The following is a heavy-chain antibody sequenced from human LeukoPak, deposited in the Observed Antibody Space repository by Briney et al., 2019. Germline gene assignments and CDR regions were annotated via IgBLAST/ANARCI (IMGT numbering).Heavy chain of an antibody. CDR2: IKQDGSEN. J-gene: IGHJ3*02. D-gene: IGHD3-10*01. Sequence: GGSLRLSCAASGFTFSRNRMTWVRQTPGKGLEWVAIIKQDGSENYYVDSVKGRFTISRDNAKNSLYLQMNSLRAEDTAVYYCARARRADLRFGEAFRHTKAVRAFDIWGQGTMVTASS. CDR3: ARARRADLRFGEAFRHTKAVRAFDI. V-gene: IGHV3-7*01. CDR1: GFTFSRNR.